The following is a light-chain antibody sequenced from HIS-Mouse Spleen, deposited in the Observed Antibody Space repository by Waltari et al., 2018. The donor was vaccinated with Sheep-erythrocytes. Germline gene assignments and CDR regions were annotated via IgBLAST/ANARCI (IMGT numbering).Light chain of an antibody. V-gene: IGKV3-11*01. CDR1: QSVSSY. CDR2: DAS. J-gene: IGKJ2*01. Sequence: IVLTQSPATLSLSPGERATLPCRASQSVSSYLAWYQPKPGQAPRRLIYDASNRATGIPARFSRSGSGTDFTLTISSLEPEDFAVYYWQQRSNWYTFGQGTKLEIK. CDR3: QQRSNWYT.